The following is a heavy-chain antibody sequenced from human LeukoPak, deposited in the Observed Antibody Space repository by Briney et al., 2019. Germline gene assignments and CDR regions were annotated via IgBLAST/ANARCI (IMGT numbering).Heavy chain of an antibody. V-gene: IGHV3-11*01. D-gene: IGHD4/OR15-4a*01. CDR3: ASPRRVPPRVSHVFDI. CDR2: ISSSGTTI. J-gene: IGHJ3*02. Sequence: GGSLRLSCAPSGFTFSDFYMSWIRQAPGKGLEWLSYISSSGTTIYYADSVKGRFTISRDNAKNSLYLQMNSLRVEDTAVYYWASPRRVPPRVSHVFDIGGKGTVATVSS. CDR1: GFTFSDFY.